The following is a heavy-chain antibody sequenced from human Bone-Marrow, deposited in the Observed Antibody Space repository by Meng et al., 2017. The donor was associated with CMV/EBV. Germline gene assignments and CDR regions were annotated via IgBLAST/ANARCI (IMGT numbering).Heavy chain of an antibody. CDR2: VNPTSGNR. J-gene: IGHJ5*02. CDR3: SRGRGDS. D-gene: IGHD3-10*01. CDR1: GYSFTIYD. V-gene: IGHV1-8*01. Sequence: ASVKVSCKASGYSFTIYDINWVRQAPGQGLEWMGWVNPTSGNRGYALNFQGRVTMTTNTSISTAYVELSSLTSDETAVYYCSRGRGDSWGQGTLVTVSS.